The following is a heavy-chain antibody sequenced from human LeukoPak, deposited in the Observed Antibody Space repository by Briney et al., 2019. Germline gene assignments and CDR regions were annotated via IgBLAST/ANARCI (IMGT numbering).Heavy chain of an antibody. Sequence: GGSLRLSCAASGFTVSSNYMSWVRQAPGEGLEWVACIHQNGGTEYYVDSVKGRFAISRDNTKNSLYLQMNSLTIEDTAVYYCARDLSSRDAYWGQGTLVTVSS. CDR3: ARDLSSRDAY. CDR2: IHQNGGTE. V-gene: IGHV3-7*03. J-gene: IGHJ4*02. CDR1: GFTVSSNY. D-gene: IGHD6-13*01.